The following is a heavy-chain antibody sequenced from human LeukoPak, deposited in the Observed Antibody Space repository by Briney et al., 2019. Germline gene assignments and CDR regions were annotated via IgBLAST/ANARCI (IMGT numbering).Heavy chain of an antibody. D-gene: IGHD5-12*01. Sequence: PSETLSLTCAVNGGSFSGFYWSWLRQPPGKGLEWIGEFDHSGITNYNPSLKSRATISVDTSKTQFSLTVRSVTAADTAVYYCARLSWRGSSGYDLLDSWGQGTLVTVSS. CDR3: ARLSWRGSSGYDLLDS. CDR2: FDHSGIT. V-gene: IGHV4-34*01. CDR1: GGSFSGFY. J-gene: IGHJ4*02.